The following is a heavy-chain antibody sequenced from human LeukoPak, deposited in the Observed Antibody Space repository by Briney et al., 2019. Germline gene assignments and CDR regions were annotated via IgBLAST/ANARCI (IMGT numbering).Heavy chain of an antibody. D-gene: IGHD2-15*01. CDR1: GFTFSSYA. Sequence: PAGGSLRLSCAASGFTFSSYAMSWVRQAPGKGLDWVSAISGSGGSTYYADSVKGRFTISRDNSKNTLYLQMNSLRPEDAAVYYCAKAPVTTCRGAFCYPFDYWGLGTLVTVSS. CDR2: ISGSGGST. V-gene: IGHV3-23*01. J-gene: IGHJ4*02. CDR3: AKAPVTTCRGAFCYPFDY.